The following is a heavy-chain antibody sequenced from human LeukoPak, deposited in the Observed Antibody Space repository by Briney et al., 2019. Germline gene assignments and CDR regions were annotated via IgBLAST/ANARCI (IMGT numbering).Heavy chain of an antibody. Sequence: GGSLRLSCAASGFTFSNYALSWVRQAQGKGLEWVSAVSDDGVRSYYAESVKVRFTTSRDNSKNTLYLQMDNLRVEDTAVYYCAKTIFGVTHAFDIWGQGTLVTVSS. J-gene: IGHJ3*02. V-gene: IGHV3-23*01. CDR3: AKTIFGVTHAFDI. D-gene: IGHD3-3*01. CDR1: GFTFSNYA. CDR2: VSDDGVRS.